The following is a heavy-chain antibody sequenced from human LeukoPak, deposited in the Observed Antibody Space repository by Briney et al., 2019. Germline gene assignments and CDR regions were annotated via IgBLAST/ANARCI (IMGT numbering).Heavy chain of an antibody. CDR3: AKSGVAYYDFWSGYSPYYFDY. Sequence: GGSLRLSCAASGFTFSSYGMHWVRQAPGKGLEWVAVISYDGSNKYYADSVKGRFTISRDNSKNTLYLQMNSLRAEDTAVYYCAKSGVAYYDFWSGYSPYYFDYWGQGTLATVSS. CDR2: ISYDGSNK. J-gene: IGHJ4*02. D-gene: IGHD3-3*01. CDR1: GFTFSSYG. V-gene: IGHV3-30*18.